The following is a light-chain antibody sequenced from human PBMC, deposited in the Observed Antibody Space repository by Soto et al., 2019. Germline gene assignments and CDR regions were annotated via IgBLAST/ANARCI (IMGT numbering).Light chain of an antibody. CDR1: RFNIGRNT. Sequence: QTVVTQPPSASGTPGQRVTISCSGSRFNIGRNTVNWYQQLPGSAPKLLIYSNNQRPSGVPDRFSGSRSGTSASLAISGLQSVDEADYYCAAWDDSLNGVVFGGGTKLTVL. J-gene: IGLJ2*01. V-gene: IGLV1-44*01. CDR3: AAWDDSLNGVV. CDR2: SNN.